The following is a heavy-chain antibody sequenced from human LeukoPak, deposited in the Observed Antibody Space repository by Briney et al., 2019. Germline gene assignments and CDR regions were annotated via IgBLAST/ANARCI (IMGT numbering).Heavy chain of an antibody. CDR1: GYSISSGYY. J-gene: IGHJ3*02. V-gene: IGHV4-38-2*01. Sequence: SETLSLTCAVSGYSISSGYYWGWIRQPPGKGLEWIGSVYHSGSTYYNPSLKSRVTISVDTSKNQFSLKLSSVTAADTAVYYCARGALSDAFDIWGQGTMVTVSS. CDR2: VYHSGST. CDR3: ARGALSDAFDI.